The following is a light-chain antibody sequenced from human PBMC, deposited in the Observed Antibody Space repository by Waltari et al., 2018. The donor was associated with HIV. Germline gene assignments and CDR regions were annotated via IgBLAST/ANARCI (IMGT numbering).Light chain of an antibody. V-gene: IGKV1-33*01. CDR3: QQYNSLPLT. Sequence: DIQMTQSPSSLSASVGDRVTITCQASQDITDYLNWYQQKPGNAPKLLIYDASNLETGVPSRFSGSGSGTDFTLTISSLQPEDIATYYCQQYNSLPLTFGGGTKVEIK. CDR2: DAS. CDR1: QDITDY. J-gene: IGKJ4*01.